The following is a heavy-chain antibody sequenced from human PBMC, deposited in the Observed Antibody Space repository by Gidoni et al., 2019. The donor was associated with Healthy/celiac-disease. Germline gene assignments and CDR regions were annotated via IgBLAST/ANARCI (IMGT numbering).Heavy chain of an antibody. CDR1: GGSFSGYY. D-gene: IGHD3-10*01. Sequence: VQLQQWGAGLLKPSEPLSLTCAVYGGSFSGYYWSWIRPPPGKGLEWIGEINHSGSTNYNPSLKSRVTISVDTSKNQFSLKLSSVTAADTAVHYCARGTRVRGLRYWGQGTLVTVSS. J-gene: IGHJ4*02. CDR2: INHSGST. V-gene: IGHV4-34*01. CDR3: ARGTRVRGLRY.